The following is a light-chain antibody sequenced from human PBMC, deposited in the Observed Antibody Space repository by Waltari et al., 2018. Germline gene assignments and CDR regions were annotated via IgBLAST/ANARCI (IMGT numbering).Light chain of an antibody. V-gene: IGKV3-20*01. Sequence: EIVLTQSPGTLSLSPGERATISCRASQSVSKYLAWYQQKPGQAPRLLIYDASTRATGIPDRCSGSGSGTDFSLTISRLEPEEFAVYYCQKYVNLPATFGQGTKVEIK. CDR2: DAS. J-gene: IGKJ1*01. CDR1: QSVSKY. CDR3: QKYVNLPAT.